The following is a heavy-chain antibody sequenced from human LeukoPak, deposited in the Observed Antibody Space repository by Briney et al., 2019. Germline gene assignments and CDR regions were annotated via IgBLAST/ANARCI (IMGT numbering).Heavy chain of an antibody. D-gene: IGHD1-26*01. CDR3: ARAWELPGGWFDP. J-gene: IGHJ5*02. V-gene: IGHV4-61*02. Sequence: SQTLSLTCTVSGGSITSGSSYYWSWIRQPAGKGLEWIGRIYTSGSTNYNPSLKSRVTISVDTSKNQFSLKLSSVTAADTAVYYCARAWELPGGWFDPWGQGTLVTVSS. CDR2: IYTSGST. CDR1: GGSITSGSSYY.